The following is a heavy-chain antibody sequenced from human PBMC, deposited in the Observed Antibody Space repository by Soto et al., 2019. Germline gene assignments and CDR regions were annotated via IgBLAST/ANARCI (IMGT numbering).Heavy chain of an antibody. CDR3: ASAPVVVATFDF. D-gene: IGHD3-22*01. J-gene: IGHJ4*02. CDR1: GFAFRSYN. V-gene: IGHV3-21*01. Sequence: VGSLRLSCASSGFAFRSYNMNWVRQAPGKGLEWVASISSGSSNIYYADSVKGRFTISRDNAKNSLFLQMDSLRAEDSAVYYCASAPVVVATFDFWGQGTLVTVSS. CDR2: ISSGSSNI.